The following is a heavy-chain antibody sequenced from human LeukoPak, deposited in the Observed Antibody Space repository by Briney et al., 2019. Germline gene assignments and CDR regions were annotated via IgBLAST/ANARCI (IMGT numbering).Heavy chain of an antibody. CDR1: GFTFSSYA. J-gene: IGHJ3*02. Sequence: GGSLRLSCAASGFTFSSYAMSWVRQAPGKGLEWVSAISGSGGSTYYADSVKGRFTISSDNSKNTLYLQMNSLRAEDTAVYYCAKEGALGYCSSTSCEDAFDIWGQGTMVTVPS. V-gene: IGHV3-23*01. CDR3: AKEGALGYCSSTSCEDAFDI. CDR2: ISGSGGST. D-gene: IGHD2-2*01.